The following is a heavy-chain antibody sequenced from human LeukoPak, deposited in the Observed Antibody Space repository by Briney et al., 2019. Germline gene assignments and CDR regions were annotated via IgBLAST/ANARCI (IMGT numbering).Heavy chain of an antibody. CDR2: ISGSGGST. V-gene: IGHV3-23*01. D-gene: IGHD1-26*01. CDR1: GFTFSSYA. Sequence: PGGSLRLSCAASGFTFSSYAMSWVRQAPGKGPEWVSAISGSGGSTYYADSVKGRFTISRDNSKNTLYLQMNSLRAEDTAVYYCANRVGATLGIDYWGQGTLVTVSS. J-gene: IGHJ4*02. CDR3: ANRVGATLGIDY.